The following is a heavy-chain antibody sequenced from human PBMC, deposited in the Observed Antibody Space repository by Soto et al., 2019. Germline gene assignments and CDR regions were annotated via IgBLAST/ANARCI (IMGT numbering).Heavy chain of an antibody. Sequence: GGSLRLSCAASGFTFSSYAMSWVRQAPGKGLEWVSAISGSGGSTYYADSVKGRFTISRDNSKNTLYLQMNSLRAEDTAVYYCARDLTYYYDSSGPGWGQGTLVTVSS. CDR1: GFTFSSYA. J-gene: IGHJ4*02. CDR2: ISGSGGST. CDR3: ARDLTYYYDSSGPG. D-gene: IGHD3-22*01. V-gene: IGHV3-23*01.